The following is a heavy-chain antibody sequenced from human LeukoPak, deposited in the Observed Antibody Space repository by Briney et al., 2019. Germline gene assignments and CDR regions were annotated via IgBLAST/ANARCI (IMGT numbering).Heavy chain of an antibody. CDR2: INHSGST. D-gene: IGHD6-6*01. CDR1: GGSLSGYY. Sequence: PSETLSLTCAVYGGSLSGYYWSWIRQPPGKGLEWIGEINHSGSTNYNPSLKSRVTISVDTSKNQFSLKLSSVTAADTAVYYCARGRRYSSSRFFDYWGQGTLVTVSS. CDR3: ARGRRYSSSRFFDY. J-gene: IGHJ4*02. V-gene: IGHV4-34*01.